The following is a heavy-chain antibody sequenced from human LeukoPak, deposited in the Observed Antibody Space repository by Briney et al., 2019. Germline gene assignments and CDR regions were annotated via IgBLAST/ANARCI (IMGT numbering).Heavy chain of an antibody. J-gene: IGHJ4*02. CDR3: ARHPWTRPHDY. V-gene: IGHV3-43*01. D-gene: IGHD3/OR15-3a*01. Sequence: GGSLRLSCAASGFTFDDYTMHWVRQAPGKGLEWVSLISWDGDSTYYADSVKGRFTISRDNSKNSLYLQMNSLRTEDTALYYCARHPWTRPHDYWGQGTLVTVSS. CDR2: ISWDGDST. CDR1: GFTFDDYT.